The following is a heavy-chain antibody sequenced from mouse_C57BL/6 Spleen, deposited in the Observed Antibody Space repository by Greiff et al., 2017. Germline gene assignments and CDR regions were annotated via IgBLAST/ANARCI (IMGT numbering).Heavy chain of an antibody. J-gene: IGHJ2*01. CDR3: AREKRIAPYYFDY. V-gene: IGHV5-4*01. CDR1: GFTFSSYA. D-gene: IGHD6-1*01. CDR2: ISDGGSYT. Sequence: EVKLMESGGGLVKPGGSLKLSCAASGFTFSSYAMSWVRQTPETRLEWVATISDGGSYTYYPDNVKGRFTISRENAKNNLYLQMSHLKSEDTAMYYCAREKRIAPYYFDYWGQGTTLTVSS.